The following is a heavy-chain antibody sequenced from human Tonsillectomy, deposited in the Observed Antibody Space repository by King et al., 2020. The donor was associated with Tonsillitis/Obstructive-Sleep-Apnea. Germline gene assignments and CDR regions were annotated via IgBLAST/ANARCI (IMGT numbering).Heavy chain of an antibody. CDR2: ISYDGSNK. V-gene: IGHV3-30*04. CDR1: GFTFSNYA. D-gene: IGHD3-10*01. J-gene: IGHJ4*02. Sequence: VQLVESGGGVVQPGRSLRLSCAASGFTFSNYAMHWVRQAPGKGLEWVAVISYDGSNKYYTDSVKGRFTISRDNSKNTLYLQMNSLRAEDTAVYYCASLISYDSRSYYPPPDYWGQGTLVTVSS. CDR3: ASLISYDSRSYYPPPDY.